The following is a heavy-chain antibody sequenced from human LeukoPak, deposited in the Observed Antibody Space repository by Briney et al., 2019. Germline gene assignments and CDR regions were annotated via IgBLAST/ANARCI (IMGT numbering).Heavy chain of an antibody. CDR3: AGVGATGAFDY. CDR2: ISSSSSTI. Sequence: GGSLRLSCAASGFTFSSYGMLWVRQAPGKGLEWVSYISSSSSTIYYADSVKGRFTIFRDNAKNSLYLQMNSLRAEDTAVYYCAGVGATGAFDYWGQGTLVTVSS. CDR1: GFTFSSYG. D-gene: IGHD1-26*01. V-gene: IGHV3-48*04. J-gene: IGHJ4*02.